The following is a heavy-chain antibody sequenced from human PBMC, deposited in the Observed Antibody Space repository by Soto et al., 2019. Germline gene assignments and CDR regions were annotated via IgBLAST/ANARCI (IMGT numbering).Heavy chain of an antibody. CDR2: FDPEDGET. Sequence: GAXVKVSCKVSGYTLTELSMHWVRQAPGKGLEWMGGFDPEDGETIYAQKFQGRVTMTEDTSTDTAYMELSSLRSEDTAVYYCATVSSWYGGGDYYGMDVWGQGTTVTVSS. V-gene: IGHV1-24*01. CDR3: ATVSSWYGGGDYYGMDV. CDR1: GYTLTELS. D-gene: IGHD6-13*01. J-gene: IGHJ6*02.